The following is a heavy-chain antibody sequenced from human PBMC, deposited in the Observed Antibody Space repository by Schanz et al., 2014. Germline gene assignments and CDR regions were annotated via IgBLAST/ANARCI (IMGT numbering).Heavy chain of an antibody. Sequence: VQLVESGGGVVQPGRSLRLSCAASGFTFSNFGLHWVRQAPGKGLEWVSSIRSSSSNIYYADSVKGRFTISRDNAKNSLYLQMNSLRVEDTAVYYCAKDDTQVNGMDVWGQGTTVTVSS. CDR1: GFTFSNFG. V-gene: IGHV3-21*01. CDR2: IRSSSSNI. CDR3: AKDDTQVNGMDV. J-gene: IGHJ6*02.